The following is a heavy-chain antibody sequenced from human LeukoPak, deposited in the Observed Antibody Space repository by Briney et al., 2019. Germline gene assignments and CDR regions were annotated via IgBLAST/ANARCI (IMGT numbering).Heavy chain of an antibody. J-gene: IGHJ3*02. CDR3: AKDLYDYVWGSYRHAFDI. Sequence: GGSLRLPCAASGITFSSYAMSWVRQAPGKGLEWVSGISGSGGSTYYADSVKGRVTISRDNSKNTLYLQMNSLRAEDTAVYYCAKDLYDYVWGSYRHAFDIWGQGTMVTVSS. D-gene: IGHD3-16*02. CDR2: ISGSGGST. V-gene: IGHV3-23*01. CDR1: GITFSSYA.